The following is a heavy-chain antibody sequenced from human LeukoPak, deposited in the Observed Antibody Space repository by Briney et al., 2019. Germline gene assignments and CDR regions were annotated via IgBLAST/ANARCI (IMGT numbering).Heavy chain of an antibody. J-gene: IGHJ6*03. CDR1: GYSISNGYY. Sequence: SETLSLTCTVSGYSISNGYYWGWIRQPPGKGLEWIGSIYHSGTTYYNPSLQSRVTISVDTSKNQFSLKLSSVTAADTAVYYCARTTMVRGTYYMDVWGKGTTVTISS. V-gene: IGHV4-38-2*02. CDR3: ARTTMVRGTYYMDV. D-gene: IGHD3-10*01. CDR2: IYHSGTT.